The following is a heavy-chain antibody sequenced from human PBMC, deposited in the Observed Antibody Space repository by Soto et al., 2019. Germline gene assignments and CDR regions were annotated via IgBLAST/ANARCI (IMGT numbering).Heavy chain of an antibody. CDR2: ISAYNGNT. Sequence: ASVKVSCKASGYTFTSYGISCVRQAPGQGLEWMGWISAYNGNTNYAQKLQGRVTMTTDTSTSTAYMELRSLRSDDTAVYYCARDQYSSGFREFDPWGQGTLVTVSS. J-gene: IGHJ5*02. CDR3: ARDQYSSGFREFDP. V-gene: IGHV1-18*01. D-gene: IGHD3-22*01. CDR1: GYTFTSYG.